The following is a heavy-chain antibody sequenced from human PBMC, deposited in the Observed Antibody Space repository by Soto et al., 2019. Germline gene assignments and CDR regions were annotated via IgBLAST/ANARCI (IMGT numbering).Heavy chain of an antibody. CDR3: ARGIAAAGTHADRDY. J-gene: IGHJ4*02. D-gene: IGHD6-13*01. V-gene: IGHV1-18*01. CDR2: ISAYNGNT. Sequence: ASVKVSCKASGYTFTSYGISWVRQAPGQGLEWMGRISAYNGNTNYAQKLQGRVTITTDTSTSTAYMELRSLRSEDTAVYYCARGIAAAGTHADRDYWGQGTLVTVSS. CDR1: GYTFTSYG.